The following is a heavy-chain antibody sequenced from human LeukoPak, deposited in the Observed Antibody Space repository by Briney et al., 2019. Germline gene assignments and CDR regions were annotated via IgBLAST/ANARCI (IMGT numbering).Heavy chain of an antibody. D-gene: IGHD6-13*01. CDR2: INPNSGGT. CDR3: ARDRIAAAGE. Sequence: ASVKVSCKASGYTFTGYYMHWVRQAPGQGLEWMGWINPNSGGTNYAQKFQGRVTMTRDTSISTAYMELSSLRSEDTAVYYCARDRIAAAGEWGQGTLVTVSS. V-gene: IGHV1-2*02. J-gene: IGHJ4*02. CDR1: GYTFTGYY.